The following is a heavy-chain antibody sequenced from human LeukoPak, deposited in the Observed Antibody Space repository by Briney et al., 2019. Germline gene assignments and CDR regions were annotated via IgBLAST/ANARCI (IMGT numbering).Heavy chain of an antibody. CDR3: TTDRDLLDYSSSWCGEDFDY. D-gene: IGHD6-13*01. CDR1: GFAFSDSY. Sequence: GGSLRLSCGASGFAFSDSYMDWVRQAPGKGLQWVGRIRNKAHSYTTDYASSVKGRFTISRDDSKNSLFLQMNTLKAEDTAVYFCTTDRDLLDYSSSWCGEDFDYWGQGTLVTVSS. J-gene: IGHJ4*02. V-gene: IGHV3-72*01. CDR2: IRNKAHSYTT.